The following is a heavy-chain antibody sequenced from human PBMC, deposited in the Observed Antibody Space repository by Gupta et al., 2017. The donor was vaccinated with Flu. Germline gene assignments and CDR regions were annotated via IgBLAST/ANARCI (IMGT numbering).Heavy chain of an antibody. D-gene: IGHD2-15*01. CDR3: VTTNHRYCSGGSCYFYPDY. V-gene: IGHV1-8*01. Sequence: QATGQGLEWMGWMNPNSGNTGYAQKFQGRVTMTRNTSISTAYMELSSLRSEDTAVYYCVTTNHRYCSGGSCYFYPDYWGQGTLVTVSS. CDR2: MNPNSGNT. J-gene: IGHJ4*02.